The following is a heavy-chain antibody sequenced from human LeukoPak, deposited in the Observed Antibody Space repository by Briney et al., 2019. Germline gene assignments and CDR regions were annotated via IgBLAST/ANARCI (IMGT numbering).Heavy chain of an antibody. D-gene: IGHD1-26*01. Sequence: ASVKVSCKASGYTFTGYYMHWVRQAPGQGLEWMGWINPNSGGTNYAQKFQGWVTMTRDTSISTAYMELSRLRSDDTAVYYCAREPVFSGSYRPYYYYGMDVWGQGTTVTASS. CDR1: GYTFTGYY. CDR2: INPNSGGT. V-gene: IGHV1-2*04. J-gene: IGHJ6*02. CDR3: AREPVFSGSYRPYYYYGMDV.